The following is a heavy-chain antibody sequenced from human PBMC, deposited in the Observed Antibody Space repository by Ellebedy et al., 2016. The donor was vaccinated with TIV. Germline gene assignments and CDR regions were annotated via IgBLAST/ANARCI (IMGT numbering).Heavy chain of an antibody. CDR2: LNPNNSDT. Sequence: SSVKVSCKASGYTFSGYYVHWVRQAPGQGLEWMGWLNPNNSDTNYAQKFQGRVTMTRDTSISTAYMELSRLRSDDTAVYYCTRDPPRTGDSYFDLWGRGTLVTVSS. V-gene: IGHV1-2*02. J-gene: IGHJ2*01. D-gene: IGHD1-1*01. CDR1: GYTFSGYY. CDR3: TRDPPRTGDSYFDL.